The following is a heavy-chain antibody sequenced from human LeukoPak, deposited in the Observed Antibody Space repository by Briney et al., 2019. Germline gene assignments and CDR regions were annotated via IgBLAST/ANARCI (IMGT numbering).Heavy chain of an antibody. Sequence: PGGSLRLSCAASGFTFSSYAMSWVRQAPGKGLEWVSTIIGSGGSTYYADSVKGRFTISRDNSKNTLYLQMNSLRAEDTAVYYCAKDFYSSGLGGLLYWGQGTLVTVSS. CDR2: IIGSGGST. V-gene: IGHV3-23*01. D-gene: IGHD6-25*01. CDR1: GFTFSSYA. J-gene: IGHJ4*02. CDR3: AKDFYSSGLGGLLY.